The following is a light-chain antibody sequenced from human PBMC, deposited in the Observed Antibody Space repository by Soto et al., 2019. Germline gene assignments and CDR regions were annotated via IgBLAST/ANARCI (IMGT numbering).Light chain of an antibody. CDR1: SSDVGGYNY. V-gene: IGLV2-14*01. J-gene: IGLJ3*02. Sequence: QSVLTQSASVSGSPGQSITISCTGTSSDVGGYNYVSWYQQHPGKAPKLIIYEVTHRPSGVSNRFAGSRSGNTASLTISGLQAEDEADYYCCSYTSSSTWVFGGGTKVTVL. CDR3: CSYTSSSTWV. CDR2: EVT.